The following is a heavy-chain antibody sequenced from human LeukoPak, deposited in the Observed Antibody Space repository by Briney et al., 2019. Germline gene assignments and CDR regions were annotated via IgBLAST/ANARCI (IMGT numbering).Heavy chain of an antibody. CDR3: AKDNRGDNWNDLAIDY. J-gene: IGHJ4*02. V-gene: IGHV3-23*01. Sequence: GGSLRLSCAASGFSFSSYAMSWVRQAPGKGLEWVSTVSGSGGSTYYADSVKSRFTISRDNSKNTLYLQMNSLRAEDTAVYYCAKDNRGDNWNDLAIDYWGQGTLVTVSS. D-gene: IGHD1-20*01. CDR1: GFSFSSYA. CDR2: VSGSGGST.